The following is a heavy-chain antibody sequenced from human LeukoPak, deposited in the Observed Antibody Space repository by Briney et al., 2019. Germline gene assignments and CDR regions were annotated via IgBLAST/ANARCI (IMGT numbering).Heavy chain of an antibody. CDR3: ARTPRIAAAGTGIHYYMDV. CDR1: GGSISSGDYY. Sequence: PSQTLSLTCTVSGGSISSGDYYWSWIRQPPGKGLEWIGYIYYSGSTYYNPSLKSRVTISVDTSKNQFSLKLSSVTAADTAVYYCARTPRIAAAGTGIHYYMDVWGKGTTVTVSS. V-gene: IGHV4-30-4*01. J-gene: IGHJ6*03. CDR2: IYYSGST. D-gene: IGHD6-13*01.